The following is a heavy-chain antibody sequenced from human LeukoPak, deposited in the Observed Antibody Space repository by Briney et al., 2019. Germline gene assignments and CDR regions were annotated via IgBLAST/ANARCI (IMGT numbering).Heavy chain of an antibody. D-gene: IGHD1-26*01. CDR3: AREGGSYYFDAFDI. CDR1: GGTFSSYT. Sequence: GASVKVSCKASGGTFSSYTISWVRQAPGQGLEWMGRIIPILGIANYAQKFQGRVTITADKSMSTAYMELSSLRSEDTAVYYCAREGGSYYFDAFDIWGQGTMVTVSS. CDR2: IIPILGIA. J-gene: IGHJ3*02. V-gene: IGHV1-69*02.